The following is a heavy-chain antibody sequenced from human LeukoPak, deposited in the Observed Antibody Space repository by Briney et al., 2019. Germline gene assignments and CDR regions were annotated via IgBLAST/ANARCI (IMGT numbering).Heavy chain of an antibody. CDR3: AGEANPIFGVVSNYYFDY. D-gene: IGHD3-3*01. V-gene: IGHV4-61*02. CDR2: IYTSGST. CDR1: GGSISSGSYY. J-gene: IGHJ4*02. Sequence: PSETLSLTCTVSGGSISSGSYYWSWIRQPAGKGLEWIGRIYTSGSTNYNPSLKSRVTISVDTSKNQFSLKLSSVTAADTAVYYCAGEANPIFGVVSNYYFDYWGQGTLVTVPS.